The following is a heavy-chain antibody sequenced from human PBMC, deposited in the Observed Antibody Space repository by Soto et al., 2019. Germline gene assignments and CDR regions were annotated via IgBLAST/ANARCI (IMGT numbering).Heavy chain of an antibody. CDR2: ISRDGSYI. CDR1: GFTFSRYA. V-gene: IGHV3-30*04. CDR3: ARTRNGGVADSFDS. J-gene: IGHJ5*01. D-gene: IGHD3-3*01. Sequence: GWSLRLSCAASGFTFSRYAIHWVRLTPGRGLEWVLAISRDGSYIYYTDSVKGRFTVSRDNSKNTVFVQMNRLIPDDTALYCCARTRNGGVADSFDSWGQGTRVTVSS.